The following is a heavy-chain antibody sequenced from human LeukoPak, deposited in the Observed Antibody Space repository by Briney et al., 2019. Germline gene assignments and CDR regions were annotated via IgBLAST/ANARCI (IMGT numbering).Heavy chain of an antibody. J-gene: IGHJ4*02. D-gene: IGHD1-26*01. CDR2: ISFGGSNK. CDR1: GFTFSSYG. V-gene: IGHV3-30*03. CDR3: AREWEGFDY. Sequence: GGSLRLSCAASGFTFSSYGMHWVRQAPGKGLEWVALISFGGSNKYYADSVKGRFTISRDNSKHTLYLQMNSLRTEDTAVYYCAREWEGFDYWGQGTLVTVSS.